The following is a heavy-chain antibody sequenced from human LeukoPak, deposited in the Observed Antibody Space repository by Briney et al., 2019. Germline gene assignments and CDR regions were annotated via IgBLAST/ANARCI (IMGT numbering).Heavy chain of an antibody. V-gene: IGHV4-59*01. CDR1: GGSIRSYY. CDR2: IYYSGST. CDR3: ARVWRGYYYMDV. J-gene: IGHJ6*03. Sequence: SETLSLTCTVSGGSIRSYYWSWIRQPPGKGMEWIGYIYYSGSTNYNPSLKSRVTTSVDTSKNQFSLKLSSVTAADTAVYYCARVWRGYYYMDVWGKGTTVTVSS.